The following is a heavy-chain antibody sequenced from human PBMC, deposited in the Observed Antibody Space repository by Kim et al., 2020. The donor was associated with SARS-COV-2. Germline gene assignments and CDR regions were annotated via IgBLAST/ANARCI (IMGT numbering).Heavy chain of an antibody. D-gene: IGHD6-19*01. J-gene: IGHJ4*01. CDR1: GFTFGSYS. V-gene: IGHV3-30-3*02. Sequence: GGSLRLSCAASGFTFGSYSMHWVRQAPGKGLEWVADISHDGTNIYYAGPVKGRFSISRDNSNNTLYLQMNNLRPEDTAIYYCAKSSLSVAGYFFSFDLWG. CDR3: AKSSLSVAGYFFSFDL. CDR2: ISHDGTNI.